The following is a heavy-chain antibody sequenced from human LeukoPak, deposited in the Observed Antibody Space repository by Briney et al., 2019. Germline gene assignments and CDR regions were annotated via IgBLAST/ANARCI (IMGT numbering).Heavy chain of an antibody. CDR3: ARDVDSSSHFDY. Sequence: ASVKVSCKASGYTFTGYYMHWVRQAPGQGLEWMGWINPNSGGTNYAQKFQGRVTMTRDTSISTAYMELSRLGSDDTAVYYCARDVDSSSHFDYWGQGTLVTVSS. D-gene: IGHD6-13*01. J-gene: IGHJ4*02. CDR1: GYTFTGYY. V-gene: IGHV1-2*02. CDR2: INPNSGGT.